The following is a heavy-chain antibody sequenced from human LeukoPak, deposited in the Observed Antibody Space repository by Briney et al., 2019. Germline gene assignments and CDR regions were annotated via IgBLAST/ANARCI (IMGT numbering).Heavy chain of an antibody. CDR3: AKETHDGDSSSPVDY. D-gene: IGHD6-6*01. V-gene: IGHV3-7*03. J-gene: IGHJ4*02. Sequence: GGSLRLSCAASGFTFRDYWIDWVRQAPGKGLEWVANINKDGSERHFLESVKGRFTISRDNAKNSLYLQMNSLRAEDTAVYYCAKETHDGDSSSPVDYWGQGTLVTVSS. CDR2: INKDGSER. CDR1: GFTFRDYW.